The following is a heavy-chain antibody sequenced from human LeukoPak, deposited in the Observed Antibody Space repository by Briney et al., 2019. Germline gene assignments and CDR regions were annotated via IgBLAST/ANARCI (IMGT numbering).Heavy chain of an antibody. V-gene: IGHV1-46*01. D-gene: IGHD6-13*01. CDR1: GYTFTSYG. J-gene: IGHJ5*02. CDR2: INPSGGST. CDR3: AREAAAAGTRWFDP. Sequence: ASVKVSCKASGYTFTSYGISWVQQAPGEGFEWMGIINPSGGSTSYAQKFQGRVTMTRDTSASTAYMELSSLRSDDTAVYYCAREAAAAGTRWFDPWGQGTLVTVSS.